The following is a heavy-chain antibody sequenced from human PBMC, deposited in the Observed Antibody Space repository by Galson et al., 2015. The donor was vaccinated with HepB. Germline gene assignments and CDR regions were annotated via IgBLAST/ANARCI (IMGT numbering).Heavy chain of an antibody. CDR2: ISHAGTTE. J-gene: IGHJ4*02. CDR3: TYSDHLETYY. V-gene: IGHV3-30*04. CDR1: GFTFSSYA. D-gene: IGHD4-17*01. Sequence: SLRLSCAASGFTFSSYAMHWVRQAPGKGLEWVAFISHAGTTEDYADSVRGRFSVSRDNSKDTLYLQMNRLRTDDTAVYWCTYSDHLETYYWGQGTLVTVSS.